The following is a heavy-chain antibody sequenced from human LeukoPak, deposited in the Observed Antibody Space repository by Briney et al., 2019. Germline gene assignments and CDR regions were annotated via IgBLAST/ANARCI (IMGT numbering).Heavy chain of an antibody. D-gene: IGHD1-1*01. CDR1: GGSISSYY. J-gene: IGHJ4*02. CDR3: ARQRGGTTGNNFDY. CDR2: IYYSGST. V-gene: IGHV4-59*08. Sequence: SETLSLTCTVSGGSISSYYWSWIRQPPGKGLEWIGYIYYSGSTNYNPSLKSRVTISVDTSKNQFSLKLSSVTAADTAVYYCARQRGGTTGNNFDYWGQGTLATVSS.